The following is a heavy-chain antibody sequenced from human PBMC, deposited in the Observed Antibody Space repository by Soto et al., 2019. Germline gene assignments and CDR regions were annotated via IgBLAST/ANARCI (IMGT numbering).Heavy chain of an antibody. V-gene: IGHV3-33*01. CDR3: ARYVGDYAAFDI. J-gene: IGHJ3*02. CDR1: GFTFRTYG. D-gene: IGHD4-17*01. Sequence: GGSLRLFCAASGFTFRTYGMHWVRQAPGNGLEWVAVIWYDGSKEYYADSVKGLFTISRDNSKNTLFLQINTLRAEDTAVYYCARYVGDYAAFDIWGKGTMVTVSS. CDR2: IWYDGSKE.